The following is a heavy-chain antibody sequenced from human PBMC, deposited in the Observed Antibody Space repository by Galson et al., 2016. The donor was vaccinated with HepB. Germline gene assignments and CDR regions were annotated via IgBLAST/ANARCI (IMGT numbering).Heavy chain of an antibody. J-gene: IGHJ6*02. CDR2: IGIAGDT. Sequence: SLRLSCAASGFSFSSYDMHWVRQPPGKGLEWVSAIGIAGDTYYSGSVQGRFTISRENAKNYFYLEMNNVRVGDTAEYYCARDEGNKWNGMDVWGQGTTVTVSS. CDR1: GFSFSSYD. V-gene: IGHV3-13*01. CDR3: ARDEGNKWNGMDV. D-gene: IGHD1-26*01.